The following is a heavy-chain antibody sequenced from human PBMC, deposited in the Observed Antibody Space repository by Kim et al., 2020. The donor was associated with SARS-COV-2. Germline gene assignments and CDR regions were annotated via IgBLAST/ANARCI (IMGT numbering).Heavy chain of an antibody. CDR3: ARTVEMSTIEAFDL. J-gene: IGHJ3*01. CDR1: SDSVSYYY. Sequence: SETLSLTCTVSSDSVSYYYWSWIRQPPGKGLEWIGYISYSGNTRYNPSLRSRVTISTDMSKNQFSLKLRSVTAADTAIYFCARTVEMSTIEAFDLWGQGTMVTVSS. D-gene: IGHD1-1*01. CDR2: ISYSGNT. V-gene: IGHV4-59*02.